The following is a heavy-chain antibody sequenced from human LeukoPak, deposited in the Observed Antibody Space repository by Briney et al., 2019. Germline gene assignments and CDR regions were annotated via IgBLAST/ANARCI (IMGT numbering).Heavy chain of an antibody. D-gene: IGHD6-13*01. CDR2: ICETSSYT. CDR3: AGSITGYSSSWYFNY. Sequence: GGSLRLSCAASGFIFSSYTMNWVRQAPGKGLEWVSSICETSSYTHYADSVKGRFTISRDNAKNSLFLQMNSLRAEDTAVYYCAGSITGYSSSWYFNYWGQGTLVTVS. V-gene: IGHV3-21*01. J-gene: IGHJ4*02. CDR1: GFIFSSYT.